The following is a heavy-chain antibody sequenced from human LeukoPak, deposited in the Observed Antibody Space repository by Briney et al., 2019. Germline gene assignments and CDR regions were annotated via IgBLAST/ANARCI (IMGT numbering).Heavy chain of an antibody. Sequence: GGSLRLSCSASGITFSSHAMHWVRQAPGKGLEYVSAISDNGGMTFYADSVKGRFTISRDNSKNTLYLQMNSLRAEDTAVYYCAKDRDSGGWYYFDYWGQGTLVTVSS. D-gene: IGHD6-19*01. J-gene: IGHJ4*02. CDR2: ISDNGGMT. CDR3: AKDRDSGGWYYFDY. CDR1: GITFSSHA. V-gene: IGHV3-64*04.